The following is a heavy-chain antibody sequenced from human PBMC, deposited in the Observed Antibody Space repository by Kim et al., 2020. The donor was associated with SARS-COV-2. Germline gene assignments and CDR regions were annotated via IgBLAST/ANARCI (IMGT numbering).Heavy chain of an antibody. V-gene: IGHV3-30*18. D-gene: IGHD4-17*01. CDR3: AKVRTVTTLYYYYDMDV. CDR1: GFTFSSYG. CDR2: ISYDGSDK. J-gene: IGHJ6*02. Sequence: GGSLRLSCAASGFTFSSYGMHWVRQAPGKGLEWVAVISYDGSDKYYADSVKGRFTISRDNSKNTLYLQMSSLRAEETAVYYCAKVRTVTTLYYYYDMDVWGQGTTVTVSS.